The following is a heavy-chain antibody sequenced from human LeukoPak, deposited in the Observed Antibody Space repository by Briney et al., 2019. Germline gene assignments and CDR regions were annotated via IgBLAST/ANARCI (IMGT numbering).Heavy chain of an antibody. CDR3: ARWPYSSSYYFDY. D-gene: IGHD6-6*01. CDR1: GFTFSSYS. Sequence: PGGSLRLSCAASGFTFSSYSMNWVRQAPGKGLEWVSSISSSSSTYIYYADSVRGRFTLSRDNAKNSLYLQMNSLRAEDTAVYYCARWPYSSSYYFDYWGQGTLVTVSS. J-gene: IGHJ4*02. V-gene: IGHV3-21*01. CDR2: ISSSSSTYI.